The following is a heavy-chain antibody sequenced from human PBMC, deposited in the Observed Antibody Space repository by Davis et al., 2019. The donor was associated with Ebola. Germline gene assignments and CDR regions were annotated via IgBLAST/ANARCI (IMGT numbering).Heavy chain of an antibody. CDR2: IYYSGST. D-gene: IGHD3-22*01. J-gene: IGHJ5*02. CDR3: ARVGHTYYYDSSGYHLAATWFDP. CDR1: GDSISTYY. Sequence: GSLRLSCTVSGDSISTYYWSWMRQPPGKGLEWIGYIYYSGSTNYNPSLKSRVTISVDTSKNQFSLKLSSVTAADTAVYYCARVGHTYYYDSSGYHLAATWFDPWGQGTLVTVSS. V-gene: IGHV4-59*01.